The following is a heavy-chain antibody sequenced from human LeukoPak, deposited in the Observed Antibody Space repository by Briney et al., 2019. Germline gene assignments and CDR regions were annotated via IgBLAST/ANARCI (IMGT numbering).Heavy chain of an antibody. J-gene: IGHJ4*02. CDR1: XFTFSSYA. Sequence: GGSXXLSXXXXXFTFSSYAMSWVRQAPGKGLEWVSAISGSGGSTYYADSVKGRFTISRDNSKNTLYLQMNSLRAEDTAVYYCAKGGENPDYWGQGTLVTVSS. CDR3: AKGGENPDY. D-gene: IGHD3-10*01. CDR2: ISGSGGST. V-gene: IGHV3-23*01.